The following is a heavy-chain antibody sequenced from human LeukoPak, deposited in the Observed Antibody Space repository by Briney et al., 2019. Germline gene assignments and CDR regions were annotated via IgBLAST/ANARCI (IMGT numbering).Heavy chain of an antibody. Sequence: GESLKISCKGSGYSFASYWIGWVRQMPGKGLEWMGIIYPGDSDTRYSPSFQGQVTISADKSISTAYLQWSSLKASDTAMYYCARRGYYDSSGSPPPDYWGQGTLVTVSS. CDR1: GYSFASYW. CDR2: IYPGDSDT. CDR3: ARRGYYDSSGSPPPDY. V-gene: IGHV5-51*01. J-gene: IGHJ4*02. D-gene: IGHD3-22*01.